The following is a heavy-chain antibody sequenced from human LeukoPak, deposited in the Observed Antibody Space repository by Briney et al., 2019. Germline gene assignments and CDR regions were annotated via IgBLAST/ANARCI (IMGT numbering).Heavy chain of an antibody. V-gene: IGHV5-51*01. Sequence: GESLKISCKGSGYSFTSYWIGWVRQMPGKGLEWMGIIYPGDSDTRYSPSFQGQVTISADKSISTAYLQWSSLKASDTAMYYCARLPQLSNTYYYDSSGPEAYWGQGTLVTVSS. J-gene: IGHJ4*02. CDR3: ARLPQLSNTYYYDSSGPEAY. CDR1: GYSFTSYW. CDR2: IYPGDSDT. D-gene: IGHD3-22*01.